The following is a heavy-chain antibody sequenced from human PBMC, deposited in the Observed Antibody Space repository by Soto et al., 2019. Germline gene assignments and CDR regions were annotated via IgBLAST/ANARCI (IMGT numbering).Heavy chain of an antibody. D-gene: IGHD3-10*01. CDR1: GGSISSGGYS. V-gene: IGHV4-30-2*01. J-gene: IGHJ4*02. CDR2: IYHSGST. CDR3: ARAGPRGSPPHFDS. Sequence: PSETLSLTCAVSGGSISSGGYSWSWIRQPPGKGLEWIGYIYHSGSTYYNPSLKSRGTISVDRSKNQFSLKLSSVTAADTAVYYCARAGPRGSPPHFDSWGQANLLTVYS.